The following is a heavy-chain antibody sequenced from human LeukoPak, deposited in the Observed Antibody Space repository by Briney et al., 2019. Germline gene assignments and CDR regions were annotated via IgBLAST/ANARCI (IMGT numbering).Heavy chain of an antibody. Sequence: SETLSLTCAVYGGFFSGYYWSWIRQPPGKGLEWIGEINHSGSTNYNPSLKSRVTISVDTSKNQFSLKLSSVTAADTAVYYCARNVGWYSHDSWGQGTLVTVSS. CDR3: ARNVGWYSHDS. CDR2: INHSGST. CDR1: GGFFSGYY. J-gene: IGHJ4*02. D-gene: IGHD6-19*01. V-gene: IGHV4-34*01.